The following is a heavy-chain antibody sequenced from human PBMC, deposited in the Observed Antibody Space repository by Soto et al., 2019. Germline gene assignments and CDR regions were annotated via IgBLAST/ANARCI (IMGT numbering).Heavy chain of an antibody. CDR3: ARDAICSGGNCYQWDFDH. CDR1: GFTFSGYS. Sequence: GGSLRLSCATSGFTFSGYSMNWVRQAPGKGLEWVSSINSNSIYTSYAATVKGRFTISRDNAKKSVYLQMNSLRAEDTAVYYCARDAICSGGNCYQWDFDHWGQGTLVTVSS. CDR2: INSNSIYT. V-gene: IGHV3-21*01. D-gene: IGHD2-15*01. J-gene: IGHJ4*02.